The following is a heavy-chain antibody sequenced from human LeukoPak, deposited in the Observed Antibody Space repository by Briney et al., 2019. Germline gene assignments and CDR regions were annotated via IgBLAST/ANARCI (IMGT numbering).Heavy chain of an antibody. V-gene: IGHV1-69*05. D-gene: IGHD2-2*02. J-gene: IGHJ5*02. CDR2: IIPIFGTA. CDR3: ARTGGDCSSTSCYTYWFDP. CDR1: GGTFSSYA. Sequence: SVKVSCKASGGTFSSYAISWVRQAPGQGLEWMGGIIPIFGTANYAQKFQGRVTITTDESTSTAYMELSSLRSEDTAVYYCARTGGDCSSTSCYTYWFDPWGQGTLVTVSS.